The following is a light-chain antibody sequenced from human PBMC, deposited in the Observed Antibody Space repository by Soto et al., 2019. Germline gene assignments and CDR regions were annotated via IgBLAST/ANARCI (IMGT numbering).Light chain of an antibody. CDR3: MQALQTPWT. V-gene: IGKV2-28*01. CDR2: LGS. Sequence: DFVMTQSPLSLPVTPGEPASISCTSSQSLLHTNGYTFLDWYLQKPGQSPQLLTYLGSNRASGVPDRFSGSGSGTNFTLKISRVEAEDVGVYDCMQALQTPWTFGQGTKVDIK. J-gene: IGKJ1*01. CDR1: QSLLHTNGYTF.